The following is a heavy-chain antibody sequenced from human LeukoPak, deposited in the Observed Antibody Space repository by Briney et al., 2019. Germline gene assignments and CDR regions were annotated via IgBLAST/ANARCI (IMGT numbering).Heavy chain of an antibody. CDR1: GGSFSGYY. V-gene: IGHV4-34*01. D-gene: IGHD3-10*01. CDR3: ARGKITMVRGVKRGYFDY. J-gene: IGHJ4*02. CDR2: INHSGST. Sequence: SETLALTCAVYGGSFSGYYWSWIRQPPGKGLEWIGEINHSGSTNYNPSLKSRVTISVDTSKNQFSLKLSSVTAADTAVYYCARGKITMVRGVKRGYFDYWGQGTLVTVSS.